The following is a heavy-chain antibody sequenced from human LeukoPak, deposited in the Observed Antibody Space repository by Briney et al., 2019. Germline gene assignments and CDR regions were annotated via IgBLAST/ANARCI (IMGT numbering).Heavy chain of an antibody. CDR3: AKLTFYYYGSGSYLDY. CDR2: ISGSGGST. J-gene: IGHJ4*02. CDR1: GFTFSSYA. Sequence: GGSLRLSCAASGFTFSSYAMSWVRQAPGKGLEWVSAISGSGGSTYYADSVKGRFTISRDNSKNTLYLQMNSLRAEDTAVCYCAKLTFYYYGSGSYLDYWGQGTLVTVSS. V-gene: IGHV3-23*01. D-gene: IGHD3-10*01.